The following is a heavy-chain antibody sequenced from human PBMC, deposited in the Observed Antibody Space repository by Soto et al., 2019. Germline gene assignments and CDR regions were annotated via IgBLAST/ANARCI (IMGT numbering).Heavy chain of an antibody. CDR3: ARGGRIAALEYFDY. CDR1: GFTFSSYA. CDR2: ISYDGSNK. D-gene: IGHD6-13*01. V-gene: IGHV3-30-3*01. Sequence: QVQLVESGGGVVQPGRSLRLSCAASGFTFSSYAMHWVRQAPGKGLEWVAVISYDGSNKYYADSVKGRFTISRDNFKNTLYLQMNSLRAEDTAVYYCARGGRIAALEYFDYWGQGTLVTVSS. J-gene: IGHJ4*02.